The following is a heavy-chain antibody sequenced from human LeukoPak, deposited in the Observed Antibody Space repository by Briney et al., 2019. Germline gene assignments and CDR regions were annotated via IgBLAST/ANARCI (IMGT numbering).Heavy chain of an antibody. J-gene: IGHJ4*02. V-gene: IGHV3-7*03. CDR2: LNQDGSAK. Sequence: PGGSLRLSSAASGFTFSSYWMSWVRQAPGKGLEWVANLNQDGSAKHHVDSVKGRFTISRDNAKNSLYLQMNSLRAEDTAVYYCASFDSAIVTSDYWGQGTLVTVSS. CDR1: GFTFSSYW. CDR3: ASFDSAIVTSDY. D-gene: IGHD5-18*01.